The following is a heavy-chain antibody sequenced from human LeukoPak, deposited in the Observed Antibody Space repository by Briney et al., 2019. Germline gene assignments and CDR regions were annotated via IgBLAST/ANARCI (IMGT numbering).Heavy chain of an antibody. D-gene: IGHD3-10*01. V-gene: IGHV1-69*04. J-gene: IGHJ2*01. CDR3: ARPSLSGMVRGNWYFDL. Sequence: SVKVSCKASGGTFSSYAISWVRQAPGQGLEWMGRIIPILGIANYAQKFQGRVTITADKSTSTAYMELSSLRSEDTAVYYCARPSLSGMVRGNWYFDLWGRGTLVTVSS. CDR1: GGTFSSYA. CDR2: IIPILGIA.